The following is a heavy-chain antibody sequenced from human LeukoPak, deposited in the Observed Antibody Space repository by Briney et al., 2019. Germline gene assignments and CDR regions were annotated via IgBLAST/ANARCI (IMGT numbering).Heavy chain of an antibody. CDR3: TRGGGAQDY. D-gene: IGHD1-26*01. V-gene: IGHV6-1*01. CDR1: GDSVSSNSAG. CDR2: TYYRSKWYN. J-gene: IGHJ4*02. Sequence: SQTLSLTCAISGDSVSSNSAGWSWIRQSPSRGLEWLGRTYYRSKWYNDYVVSVKSRIIINPDTSKNQFSLQLNSVTPEDTAVYYCTRGGGAQDYWGQGTLVTVSS.